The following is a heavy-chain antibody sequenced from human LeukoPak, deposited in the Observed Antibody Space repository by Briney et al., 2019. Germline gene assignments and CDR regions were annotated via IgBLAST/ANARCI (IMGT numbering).Heavy chain of an antibody. CDR3: ARQYDYIWGSFY. V-gene: IGHV4-4*07. D-gene: IGHD3-16*01. CDR2: IFTSGST. CDR1: GGSISSDY. Sequence: PSETLSLTCTVSGGSISSDYWSWIRQPAGKGLEWIGRIFTSGSTSYNPSLKSRVTMSLDTSKNQFSLKLSSVTAADTAVYYCARQYDYIWGSFYWGQGTLVTVSS. J-gene: IGHJ4*02.